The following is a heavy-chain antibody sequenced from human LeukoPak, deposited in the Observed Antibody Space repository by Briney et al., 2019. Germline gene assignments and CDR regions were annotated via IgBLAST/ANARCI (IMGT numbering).Heavy chain of an antibody. Sequence: GGSLRLSCAASDFSFITYAMSWVRQAPGKGLEWVSTISGSGGSTYYADSVKGRFTISRGNSKNTLYLQMNSLRAEDTAVYYCAKDLYRDSSGYYYDFDYWGQGTLVTVSS. J-gene: IGHJ4*02. CDR2: ISGSGGST. V-gene: IGHV3-23*01. CDR1: DFSFITYA. CDR3: AKDLYRDSSGYYYDFDY. D-gene: IGHD3-22*01.